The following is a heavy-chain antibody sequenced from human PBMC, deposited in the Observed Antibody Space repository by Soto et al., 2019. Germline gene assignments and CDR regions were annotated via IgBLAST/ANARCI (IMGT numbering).Heavy chain of an antibody. V-gene: IGHV3-74*01. D-gene: IGHD3-16*01. J-gene: IGHJ4*02. CDR1: GCTFSSYW. CDR3: ARGWAYYFDY. Sequence: EVQLVESGGGLVHPGGSLRLSCAASGCTFSSYWMHWVRQAPAEGLVWVSRIISDGSSTTYAESVKGRFTISRDNAKNTLYLHMNSLGAEDTAEYYCARGWAYYFDYWGQGTLVTVSS. CDR2: IISDGSST.